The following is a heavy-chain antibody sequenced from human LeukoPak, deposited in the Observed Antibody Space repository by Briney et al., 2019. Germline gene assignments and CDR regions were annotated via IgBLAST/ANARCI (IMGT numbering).Heavy chain of an antibody. D-gene: IGHD6-19*01. Sequence: QPGGSLRLSCAASGFTFSSYWMSWVRQAPGKGLEWVANIKQDGSEKYYVDSVKGRFTISRDNAKNSLYLQMNSLRAEDTAVYYCARERWLVRQAYYYYMDAWGKGTTVTVSS. CDR1: GFTFSSYW. J-gene: IGHJ6*03. CDR3: ARERWLVRQAYYYYMDA. V-gene: IGHV3-7*01. CDR2: IKQDGSEK.